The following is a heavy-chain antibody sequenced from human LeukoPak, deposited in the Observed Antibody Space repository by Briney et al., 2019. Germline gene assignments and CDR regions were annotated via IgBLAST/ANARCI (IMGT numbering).Heavy chain of an antibody. V-gene: IGHV4-39*01. CDR3: ARVDIVVVPSANFDC. D-gene: IGHD2-2*01. CDR1: GGSISSTSYY. J-gene: IGHJ4*02. Sequence: NPSETLSLTCTVSGGSISSTSYYWGWIRQPPGKGLEWIGSINYSGITHYNPSLKSRVTISVDTSKNQFSLKLSSVTAADTAVYYCARVDIVVVPSANFDCWGQGTLVTVSS. CDR2: INYSGIT.